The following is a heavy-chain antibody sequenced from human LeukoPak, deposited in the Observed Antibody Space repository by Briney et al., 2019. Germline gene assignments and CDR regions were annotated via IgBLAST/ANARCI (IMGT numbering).Heavy chain of an antibody. V-gene: IGHV3-33*03. CDR1: GLTFRTYG. D-gene: IGHD2-21*01. CDR2: IFYDGSKK. J-gene: IGHJ4*02. Sequence: GGSLRLSCAASGLTFRTYGMHWVRQAPGKGLEWVAVIFYDGSKKYYADSVKGRFTISRDDSKNTLYLQMNSLSAEDTAVYCCVTDGPPDEVVSATFDHWGQGTPVTVSS. CDR3: VTDGPPDEVVSATFDH.